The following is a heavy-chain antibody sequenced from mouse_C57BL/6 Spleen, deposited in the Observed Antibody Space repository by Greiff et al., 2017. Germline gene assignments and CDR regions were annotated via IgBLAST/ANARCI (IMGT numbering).Heavy chain of an antibody. Sequence: QVQLQPPGAELVKPGASVKLSCKASGYTFTSYWMHWVKQRPGQGLEWIGMIHPNSGSTNYNEKFKSKATLTVDKSASTAYMQLSSLTSEDSAVYYCARSGDYDVTYWGQGTLVTVSA. CDR1: GYTFTSYW. J-gene: IGHJ3*01. CDR2: IHPNSGST. D-gene: IGHD2-4*01. V-gene: IGHV1-64*01. CDR3: ARSGDYDVTY.